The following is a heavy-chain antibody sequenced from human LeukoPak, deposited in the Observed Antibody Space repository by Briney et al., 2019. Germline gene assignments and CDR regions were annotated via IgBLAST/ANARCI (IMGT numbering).Heavy chain of an antibody. V-gene: IGHV3-30*18. CDR2: ISYDGSNK. Sequence: GGSLRLSCAASGFTFSSYGMHWVRQAPGKGLEWEAVISYDGSNKYYADSVKGRSTISRDNSKISLDQQMNRLRAEDTAVYDCAKELDPHPCDSSGYPLPLDYWGQGTLVTVSS. CDR1: GFTFSSYG. CDR3: AKELDPHPCDSSGYPLPLDY. D-gene: IGHD3-22*01. J-gene: IGHJ4*02.